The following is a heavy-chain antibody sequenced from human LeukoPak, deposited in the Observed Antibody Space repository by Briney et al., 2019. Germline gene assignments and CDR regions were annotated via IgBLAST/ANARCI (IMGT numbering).Heavy chain of an antibody. CDR2: IYYSGST. Sequence: SETLSLTCTVSGGSVSSGSYYWSWVRQPPGKGLEWIGYIYYSGSTNYNPSLKSRVTISVDTSKNQFSLKLSSVTAADTAVYYCARGGGVAGTPYNPYDYWGQGTLVTVSS. V-gene: IGHV4-61*01. J-gene: IGHJ4*02. CDR3: ARGGGVAGTPYNPYDY. D-gene: IGHD6-19*01. CDR1: GGSVSSGSYY.